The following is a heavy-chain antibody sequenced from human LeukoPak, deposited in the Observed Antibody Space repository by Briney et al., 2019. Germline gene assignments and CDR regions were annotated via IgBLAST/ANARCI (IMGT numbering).Heavy chain of an antibody. Sequence: SETLSLTCTVSGGSISSSSYYWGWIRQPPGKGLEWIGSIYYSGSTYYNPSLKSRVTISVDTSKNQFSLKLSSVTAADTAVYYCARVGYSTVIGAYYMDVWGQGTMVTVSS. V-gene: IGHV4-39*01. J-gene: IGHJ6*03. CDR3: ARVGYSTVIGAYYMDV. CDR1: GGSISSSSYY. D-gene: IGHD4-11*01. CDR2: IYYSGST.